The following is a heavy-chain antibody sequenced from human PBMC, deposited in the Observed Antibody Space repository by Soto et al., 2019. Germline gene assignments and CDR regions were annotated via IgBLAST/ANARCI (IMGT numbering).Heavy chain of an antibody. Sequence: EVQVVESGGSLVQPGGSLRLSCAASGFTVSSNYMTWVRQAPGRGLEWLSVSYSGGATDYADSVKGRFTISRDDSKNTVYLQMNSLKAEDTAVYYGASLRFDWPYAFEYWGQGNRVTVSS. CDR3: ASLRFDWPYAFEY. CDR2: SYSGGAT. CDR1: GFTVSSNY. V-gene: IGHV3-66*01. J-gene: IGHJ4*02. D-gene: IGHD3-9*01.